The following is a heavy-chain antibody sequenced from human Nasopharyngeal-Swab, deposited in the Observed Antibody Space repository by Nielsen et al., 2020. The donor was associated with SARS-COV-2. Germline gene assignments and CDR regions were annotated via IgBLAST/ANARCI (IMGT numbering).Heavy chain of an antibody. J-gene: IGHJ6*03. Sequence: GESLKISRAASGFTFSSYGMHWVRQAPGKGLEWVAVISYDGSNKYYADSVKGRFTISRDNSKNTLYLQMNSLRAEDTAVYYCAKDITGYSSGWFYYYYYMDVWGKGTTVTVSS. CDR1: GFTFSSYG. V-gene: IGHV3-30*18. D-gene: IGHD6-19*01. CDR3: AKDITGYSSGWFYYYYYMDV. CDR2: ISYDGSNK.